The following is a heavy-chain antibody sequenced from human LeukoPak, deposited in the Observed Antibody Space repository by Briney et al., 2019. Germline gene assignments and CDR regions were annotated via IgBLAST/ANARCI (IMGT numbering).Heavy chain of an antibody. CDR1: GYTFTSYY. J-gene: IGHJ4*02. CDR2: TSAYNGNT. V-gene: IGHV1-18*04. Sequence: ASVKVSCKASGYTFTSYYMHWVRQAPGQGLEWMGWTSAYNGNTNYAQKLQGRVTMTTDTSTCTAYMELRSLRSDDTAVYYCARDLTIAAAGDYWGQGTLVTVSS. D-gene: IGHD6-13*01. CDR3: ARDLTIAAAGDY.